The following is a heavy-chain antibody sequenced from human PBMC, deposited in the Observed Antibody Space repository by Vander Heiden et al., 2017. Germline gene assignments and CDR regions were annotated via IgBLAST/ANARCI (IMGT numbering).Heavy chain of an antibody. V-gene: IGHV4-38-2*01. J-gene: IGHJ4*02. D-gene: IGHD5-18*01. CDR1: GSSISSGYY. CDR3: ARINRRIQLWLREYFDY. CDR2: IYHSGST. Sequence: QVQLQESGPGLVKPSETLSLTCAVSGSSISSGYYLGWIRQPPGKGLEWIGSIYHSGSTYYNPSLKSRVTISVDTSKNQFSLKLSSVTAADTAVYYCARINRRIQLWLREYFDYWGQGTLVTVSS.